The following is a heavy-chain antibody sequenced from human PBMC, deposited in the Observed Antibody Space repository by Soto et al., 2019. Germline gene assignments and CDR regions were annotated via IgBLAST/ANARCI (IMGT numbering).Heavy chain of an antibody. CDR3: ARDRGSYALDY. J-gene: IGHJ4*02. CDR1: GYTFTIYG. V-gene: IGHV1-18*01. CDR2: ISAYNGHT. D-gene: IGHD1-26*01. Sequence: QVQLVQSGAEVKKPGASVNVSCTASGYTFTIYGFNWVRQAPGQELEWMGWISAYNGHTNNAQKLQGRVTMTTDTSTSTAYMELRSLRSDDTAVYYCARDRGSYALDYWGQGTLVTVSS.